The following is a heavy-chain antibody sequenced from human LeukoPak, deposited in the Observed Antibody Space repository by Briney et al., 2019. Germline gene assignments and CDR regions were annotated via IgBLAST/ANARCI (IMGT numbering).Heavy chain of an antibody. CDR2: INHSGST. J-gene: IGHJ4*02. D-gene: IGHD6-13*01. V-gene: IGHV4-34*01. Sequence: SETLSLTCAVYGGSFSGYYWSWIRQPPGKGLEWIGEINHSGSTNYNPSLKSRVTISVDTSKNQFSLKLSSVTAADTAVYYCARLMYSSPLDYWGRGTLVTVSS. CDR1: GGSFSGYY. CDR3: ARLMYSSPLDY.